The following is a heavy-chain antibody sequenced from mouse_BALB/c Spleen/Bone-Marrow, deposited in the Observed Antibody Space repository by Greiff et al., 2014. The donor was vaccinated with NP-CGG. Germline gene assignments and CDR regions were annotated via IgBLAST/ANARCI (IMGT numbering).Heavy chain of an antibody. CDR3: ARHEDRLRAWFAY. CDR2: FYPGSGSI. D-gene: IGHD3-2*02. V-gene: IGHV1-62-2*01. J-gene: IGHJ3*01. CDR1: GYTFTEYI. Sequence: QVQLKESGAELVKPGASVKLSCKASGYTFTEYIIHWGKQRAGQGLEGVWGFYPGSGSIKYNEKFKDKATLTADKSSSTVYMELSRLTSEDSAVYFCARHEDRLRAWFAYWGQGTLVTVSA.